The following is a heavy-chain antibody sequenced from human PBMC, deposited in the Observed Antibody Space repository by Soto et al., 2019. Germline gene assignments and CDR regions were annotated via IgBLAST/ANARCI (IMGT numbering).Heavy chain of an antibody. D-gene: IGHD6-19*01. CDR3: ARHRRIAVLFLGDHPYSYGIDF. CDR1: GDSVSSNSAA. V-gene: IGHV6-1*01. Sequence: SPTLSLTCAISGDSVSSNSAAWNWIRQSAWRGLEWLGRTYYRSKWYNDYAVSVKSRITINPDTSKNQFALQLNYVTPEDTAVYYCARHRRIAVLFLGDHPYSYGIDFWRQAITVPVS. J-gene: IGHJ6*02. CDR2: TYYRSKWYN.